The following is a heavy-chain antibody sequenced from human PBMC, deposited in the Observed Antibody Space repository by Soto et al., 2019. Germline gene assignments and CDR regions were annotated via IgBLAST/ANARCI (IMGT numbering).Heavy chain of an antibody. J-gene: IGHJ5*02. CDR3: ARERDYDFWSGTNWFDP. Sequence: SQTLSLTCAISGDSVSSNSAAWNWIRQSPSRGLEWLGRTYYRSKWYNDYAVSVKSRITINPDTSKKQFSLQLNSVTPEDTAVYYCARERDYDFWSGTNWFDPWGQGTLVTV. D-gene: IGHD3-3*01. CDR1: GDSVSSNSAA. CDR2: TYYRSKWYN. V-gene: IGHV6-1*01.